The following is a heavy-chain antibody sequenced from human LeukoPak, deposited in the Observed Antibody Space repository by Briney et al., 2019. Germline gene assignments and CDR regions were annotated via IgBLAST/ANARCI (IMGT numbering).Heavy chain of an antibody. V-gene: IGHV4-59*11. Sequence: SETLSLTCTVSGGSISSHYWAWICQPPGKGLEWIGYMYYSGSTNYNPSLKSRVTMSVDTSKNQFSLQLSSVTAADTAVYYFARLDNARGAFDYWGQGTLVTVSS. J-gene: IGHJ4*02. CDR2: MYYSGST. CDR1: GGSISSHY. CDR3: ARLDNARGAFDY. D-gene: IGHD2-2*03.